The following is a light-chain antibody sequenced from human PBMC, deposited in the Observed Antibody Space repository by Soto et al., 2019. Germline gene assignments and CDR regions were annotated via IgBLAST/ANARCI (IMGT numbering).Light chain of an antibody. Sequence: ALTQSPGTLSFSPVEISTLSCMASQSVSSTYLAWYQLKPGQAPRLLIYGASSRATGIPDRFSGSGSGTDFTLTISRLEPEDFAVYYCQKFGSSPRTCGQGNTGDIK. CDR2: GAS. J-gene: IGKJ1*01. CDR3: QKFGSSPRT. CDR1: QSVSSTY. V-gene: IGKV3-20*01.